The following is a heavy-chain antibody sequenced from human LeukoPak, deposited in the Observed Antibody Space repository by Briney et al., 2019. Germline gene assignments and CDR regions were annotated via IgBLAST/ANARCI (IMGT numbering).Heavy chain of an antibody. CDR2: IYFSGST. CDR1: GGSINSGGYY. Sequence: SETLSLTCTVSGGSINSGGYYWRWIRHHPGKGLEWIGYIYFSGSTYYNPSLKSRVTISVDTSKNHFSLKLSSVTAADTAVYYCARSSVTMVRGAIYDAFDIWGQGTMVTVSS. V-gene: IGHV4-31*03. CDR3: ARSSVTMVRGAIYDAFDI. D-gene: IGHD3-10*01. J-gene: IGHJ3*02.